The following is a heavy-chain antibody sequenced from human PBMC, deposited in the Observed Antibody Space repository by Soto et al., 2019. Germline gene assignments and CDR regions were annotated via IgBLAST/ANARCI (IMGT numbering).Heavy chain of an antibody. D-gene: IGHD3-16*01. Sequence: GGSLRLSCAASGFNFNDVWMHWVRQGPGKGLVWVSRINGDGSATIYADSVKGRFTISRDNAKNTVYLQMTSLSAEDTAVYYCANGGPMGSYFDFWGQGILVTVSS. CDR3: ANGGPMGSYFDF. CDR2: INGDGSAT. J-gene: IGHJ4*02. V-gene: IGHV3-74*01. CDR1: GFNFNDVW.